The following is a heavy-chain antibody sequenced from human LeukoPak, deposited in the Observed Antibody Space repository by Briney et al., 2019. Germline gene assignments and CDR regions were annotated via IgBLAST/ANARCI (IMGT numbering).Heavy chain of an antibody. V-gene: IGHV3-23*01. D-gene: IGHD4-17*01. Sequence: PGGSLRLSCAASGFTFSTYSMNWVRQAPGNGLEWVSAISGSGSATYYAYSVKGRFTSSRDNSKNTLYLQMNSLRAEDTAVYYCAKDQYGEAFDIWGQGRM. J-gene: IGHJ3*02. CDR3: AKDQYGEAFDI. CDR2: ISGSGSAT. CDR1: GFTFSTYS.